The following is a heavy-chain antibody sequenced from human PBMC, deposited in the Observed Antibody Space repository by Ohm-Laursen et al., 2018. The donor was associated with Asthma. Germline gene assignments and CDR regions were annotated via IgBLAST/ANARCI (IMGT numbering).Heavy chain of an antibody. J-gene: IGHJ4*02. CDR1: GFTFSSYG. CDR3: AKDQITYYYGSGSYSFDY. Sequence: SLRLSCSASGFTFSSYGMHWVRQAPGKGLEWVAVISYDGSNKYYADSVKGRFTISRDNSKNTLYLQMNSLRAEDTAVYYCAKDQITYYYGSGSYSFDYWGQGTLVTVSS. V-gene: IGHV3-30*18. D-gene: IGHD3-10*01. CDR2: ISYDGSNK.